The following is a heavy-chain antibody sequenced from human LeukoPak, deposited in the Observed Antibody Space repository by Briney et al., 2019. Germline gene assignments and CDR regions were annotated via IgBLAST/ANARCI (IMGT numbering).Heavy chain of an antibody. V-gene: IGHV4-59*08. CDR2: IYYSGST. J-gene: IGHJ4*02. CDR3: ARLGYHFDY. CDR1: GGSISSYY. D-gene: IGHD2-15*01. Sequence: SETLSLTCTVSGGSISSYYWSWIRQPPGKGLEWIGYIYYSGSTNYNPSLKSRVTISVDTSKNQFSLKLSSVTAADTAVYYCARLGYHFDYWGQGTLVTASS.